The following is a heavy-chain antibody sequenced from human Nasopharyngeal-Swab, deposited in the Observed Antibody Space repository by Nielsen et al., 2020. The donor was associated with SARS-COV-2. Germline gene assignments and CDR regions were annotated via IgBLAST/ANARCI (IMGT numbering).Heavy chain of an antibody. Sequence: SETLSLTCDVFGGSLRRGDYYWSWIRQPAGEGLEWIGRIYTNGGTNYNPSLTSRVTISVDMSKNQFSLKLTSVTAADTAVYYCVRDWSSPSKTAFDYWGQGILVTVSS. CDR2: IYTNGGT. D-gene: IGHD6-6*01. CDR1: GGSLRRGDYY. J-gene: IGHJ4*02. CDR3: VRDWSSPSKTAFDY. V-gene: IGHV4-61*02.